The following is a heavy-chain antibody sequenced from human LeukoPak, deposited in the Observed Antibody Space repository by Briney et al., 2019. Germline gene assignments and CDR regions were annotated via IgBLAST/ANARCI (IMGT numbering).Heavy chain of an antibody. CDR2: ISYSGSTI. D-gene: IGHD6-13*01. J-gene: IGHJ4*02. CDR1: GFTFSDYY. Sequence: GGSLRLSCAASGFTFSDYYMSWIRQAPGKGLEWVSYISYSGSTIFYADSVKGRFTISRDNAKNSLYLQMNSLRAEDTAVYYCAKDRTAAAEGFDYWGQGTLVTVSS. CDR3: AKDRTAAAEGFDY. V-gene: IGHV3-11*01.